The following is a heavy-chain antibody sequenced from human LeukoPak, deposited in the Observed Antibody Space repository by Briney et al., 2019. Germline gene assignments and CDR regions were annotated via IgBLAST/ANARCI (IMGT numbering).Heavy chain of an antibody. CDR2: ISSSSSYI. Sequence: PGGSLRLSCAASGFTFSSYSMNWVRQAPGKGLEWVSSISSSSSYIYYADSMKGRFTTSRNNATNSMYLQINSLRGEDTAVYYWARGSSRTDYWGQGTLVTVSS. D-gene: IGHD6-13*01. CDR1: GFTFSSYS. CDR3: ARGSSRTDY. J-gene: IGHJ4*02. V-gene: IGHV3-21*01.